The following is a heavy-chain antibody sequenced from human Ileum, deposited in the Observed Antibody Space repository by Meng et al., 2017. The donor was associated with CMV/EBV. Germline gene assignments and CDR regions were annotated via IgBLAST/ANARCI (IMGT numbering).Heavy chain of an antibody. CDR2: IDTYTGNP. V-gene: IGHV7-4-1*02. CDR1: GYTFTSNN. CDR3: ARDGLNERYFDY. D-gene: IGHD6-25*01. Sequence: QVQLVQSGSELKKPGASVKVSCKASGYTFTSNNLIWVRQAPGQGPEWMGWIDTYTGNPTYARDFAGRFVFSLDTSVSTAYLQISSLKAEDTAVYYCARDGLNERYFDYWGQGTLVTVSS. J-gene: IGHJ4*02.